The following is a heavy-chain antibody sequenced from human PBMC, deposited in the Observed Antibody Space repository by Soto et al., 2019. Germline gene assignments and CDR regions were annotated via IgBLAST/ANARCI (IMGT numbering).Heavy chain of an antibody. J-gene: IGHJ4*02. CDR1: GDSISTSSYY. CDR3: AGETGGAIDY. CDR2: IYQSGST. Sequence: QLQLQESGPGLLRPSETLTLTCTVSGDSISTSSYYWGWVRQPPGKGLEWIGTIYQSGSTFYKPSLRSRGTLSVDTARNQFSRKVSSVTAAHTATYYCAGETGGAIDYWGQGILVTVSS. D-gene: IGHD1-26*01. V-gene: IGHV4-39*01.